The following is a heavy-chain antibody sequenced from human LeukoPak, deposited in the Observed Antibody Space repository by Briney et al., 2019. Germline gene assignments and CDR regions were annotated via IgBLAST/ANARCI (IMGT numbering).Heavy chain of an antibody. J-gene: IGHJ5*02. CDR2: IYHSGRT. CDR1: GGSISSGGYS. Sequence: PSQTLSLTCAVSGGSISSGGYSWSWIRQPPGKGLEWIGYIYHSGRTYYNPSLKSRVTISVDRSKNQFSLKLSSVTAADTAVYYCARGALIHNWFDPWGQGTLVTVSS. CDR3: ARGALIHNWFDP. D-gene: IGHD5-18*01. V-gene: IGHV4-30-2*01.